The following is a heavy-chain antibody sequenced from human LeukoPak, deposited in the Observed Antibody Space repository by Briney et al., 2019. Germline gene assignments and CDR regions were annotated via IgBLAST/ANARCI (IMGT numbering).Heavy chain of an antibody. CDR2: ISGSGGST. Sequence: GGSLRLSCAASGFTFSSYAMSWVRQSPGKGLEWVSAISGSGGSTYYADSVKGRFTISRDNSKNTLYLQMNSLRAEDTAVYYCANGDGYNNALDIWGQGTMVTVSS. V-gene: IGHV3-23*01. J-gene: IGHJ3*02. CDR1: GFTFSSYA. CDR3: ANGDGYNNALDI. D-gene: IGHD5-24*01.